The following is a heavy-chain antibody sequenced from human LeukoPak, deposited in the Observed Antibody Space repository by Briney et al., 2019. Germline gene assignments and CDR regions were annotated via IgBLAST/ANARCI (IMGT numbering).Heavy chain of an antibody. CDR1: GFTFRSYW. J-gene: IGHJ4*02. V-gene: IGHV3-7*05. CDR3: ARDLMATVGGLDS. D-gene: IGHD5-24*01. Sequence: GGSLRLSCAASGFTFRSYWMTWVRQAPGKGLEWVASVKHDGSETYHVDPVKGRFTISRDNAENSLRLQMNSLRAEDTAVYYCARDLMATVGGLDSWGQGTLVSVSS. CDR2: VKHDGSET.